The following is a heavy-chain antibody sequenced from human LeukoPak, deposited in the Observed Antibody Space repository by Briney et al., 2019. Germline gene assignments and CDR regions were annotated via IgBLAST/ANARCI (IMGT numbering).Heavy chain of an antibody. J-gene: IGHJ4*02. D-gene: IGHD3-22*01. CDR3: ATTLHSGYYDLY. V-gene: IGHV3-23*01. CDR1: GFIFDTHT. Sequence: GGSLRLSCTASGFIFDTHTLTWVRQAPGKGLEWVASISGSGDSTNYGDSVKGRFTISRDNSKNTLYLQMNSLRAEDTAVYYCATTLHSGYYDLYWGQETLVTVSS. CDR2: ISGSGDST.